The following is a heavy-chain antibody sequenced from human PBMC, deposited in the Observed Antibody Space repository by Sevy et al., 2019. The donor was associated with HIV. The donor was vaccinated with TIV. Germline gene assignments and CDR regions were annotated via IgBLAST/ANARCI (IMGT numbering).Heavy chain of an antibody. J-gene: IGHJ4*02. CDR1: GFTFSSYW. V-gene: IGHV3-74*01. D-gene: IGHD6-25*01. CDR2: FNSDGSKT. Sequence: GGSLRLSCAASGFTFSSYWMHWVRQAPGKGLVWVSHFNSDGSKTGYADSVKGRFTISRDNAKNTLYLQMNSLRAEDTAVYYCARDKSATAVDYWGQGTLVTVSS. CDR3: ARDKSATAVDY.